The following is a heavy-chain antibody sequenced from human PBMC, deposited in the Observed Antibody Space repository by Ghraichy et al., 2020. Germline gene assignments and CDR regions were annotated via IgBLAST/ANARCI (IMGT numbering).Heavy chain of an antibody. D-gene: IGHD5-24*01. CDR1: GDSISSGSHY. V-gene: IGHV4-39*01. J-gene: IGHJ3*01. CDR3: ARHGGDTTFSAFDF. CDR2: IYYSGRT. Sequence: SETLSLTCTVSGDSISSGSHYWGWIRQPPGKGLEWIGSIYYSGRTYYNPSLKSRVTISVDTSKNQFSLKLSSVTAADTAVYYCARHGGDTTFSAFDFWGQGTVVTVSS.